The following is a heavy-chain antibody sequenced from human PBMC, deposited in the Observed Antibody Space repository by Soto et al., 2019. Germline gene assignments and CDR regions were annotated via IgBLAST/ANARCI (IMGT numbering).Heavy chain of an antibody. J-gene: IGHJ6*04. V-gene: IGHV3-74*01. D-gene: IGHD3-10*01. CDR1: GFTLSGRS. CDR3: ARGGFGPDV. CDR2: IDNAGTDS. Sequence: EVQLVESGGGLVQHGGSLRLSCAASGFTLSGRSMHWVRQAPGKGLVWVSGIDNAGTDSTYADSVKGRFTSSRDNAKNMLYLQMTSLRVEDTAVYYCARGGFGPDVWGKGTTVTVSS.